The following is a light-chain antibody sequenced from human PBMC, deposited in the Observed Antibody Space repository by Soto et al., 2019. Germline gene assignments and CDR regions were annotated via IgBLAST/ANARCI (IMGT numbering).Light chain of an antibody. Sequence: QSVLTQPPSASGTPGQRVTISCSGSSSNIGTNTVNWYQHLPGTAPKLLMYSNNLRPSGVPVRFSGSKSGTSASLAISGLQSEDEADYYCAAWDDSLNGLMVFGGGTKLTVL. CDR3: AAWDDSLNGLMV. V-gene: IGLV1-44*01. J-gene: IGLJ2*01. CDR1: SSNIGTNT. CDR2: SNN.